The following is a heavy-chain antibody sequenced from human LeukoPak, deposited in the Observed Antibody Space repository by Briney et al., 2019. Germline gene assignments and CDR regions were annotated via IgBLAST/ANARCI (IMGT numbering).Heavy chain of an antibody. Sequence: GASVKVSSKTSVYTFTSYGISWVRQAPVQGLEWGGWISAYNGNTNYAHKLQGRVTMTTDTSTSTAYMELRSLRSDDTAVYYCARLAYDSSGYYTDVWGQGTTVTVSS. CDR2: ISAYNGNT. CDR1: VYTFTSYG. D-gene: IGHD3-22*01. V-gene: IGHV1-18*01. CDR3: ARLAYDSSGYYTDV. J-gene: IGHJ6*02.